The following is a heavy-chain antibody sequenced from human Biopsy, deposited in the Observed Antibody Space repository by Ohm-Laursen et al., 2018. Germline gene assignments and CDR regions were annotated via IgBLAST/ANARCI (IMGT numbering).Heavy chain of an antibody. CDR1: GGSISSYY. V-gene: IGHV4-59*08. J-gene: IGHJ3*02. Sequence: PSQTLSLTCTVSGGSISSYYWTWIRQPPGKGLEWIGDVYYSGSTNRNPSLKSQFTILVDTSKNQFSLKLNSVTAADTAVYYCGRREVVITHDAFDTWGQGTMVTVSS. CDR3: GRREVVITHDAFDT. D-gene: IGHD3-22*01. CDR2: VYYSGST.